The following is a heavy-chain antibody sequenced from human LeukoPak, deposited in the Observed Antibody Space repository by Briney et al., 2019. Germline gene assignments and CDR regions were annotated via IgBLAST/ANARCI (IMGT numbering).Heavy chain of an antibody. CDR1: GFTFSNYG. CDR2: IPYDGSNK. V-gene: IGHV3-30*02. CDR3: AKEYQPNWFDH. D-gene: IGHD2-2*01. J-gene: IGHJ5*02. Sequence: PGGSPRLSCAASGFTFSNYGMHWVRQTPGKGLEWVAFIPYDGSNKYYADSVKGRFTISRDNSRNTLYLQMNSLRAEDTAVYYCAKEYQPNWFDHWGQGTLVTVSS.